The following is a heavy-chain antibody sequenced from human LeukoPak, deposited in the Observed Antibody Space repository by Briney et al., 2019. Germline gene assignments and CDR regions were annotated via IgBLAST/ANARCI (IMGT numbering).Heavy chain of an antibody. D-gene: IGHD3-10*01. CDR2: INPSGGST. Sequence: ASVKVSCKASGYTFTSYYMHWVRQAPGQGLEWMGIINPSGGSTSYAQKFQGRVTMTRDTSTSTVYMELSSLRSEDTAVYYCARDHEYYYGSGSYYPGGCDYWGQGTLDTVSS. V-gene: IGHV1-46*01. J-gene: IGHJ4*02. CDR3: ARDHEYYYGSGSYYPGGCDY. CDR1: GYTFTSYY.